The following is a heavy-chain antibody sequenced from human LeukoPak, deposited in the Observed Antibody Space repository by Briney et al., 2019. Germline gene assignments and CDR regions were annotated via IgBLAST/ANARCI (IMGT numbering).Heavy chain of an antibody. D-gene: IGHD1-7*01. CDR3: ASLTGTGDAFDI. Sequence: GFTXXSYSMNWVRQAPGKGLEWVSYISSSSSTIYYADSVKGRFTISRDNAKNSLYLQMNSLRAEDTAVYYCASLTGTGDAFDIWGQGTMVTVSS. CDR1: GFTXXSYS. J-gene: IGHJ3*02. V-gene: IGHV3-48*01. CDR2: ISSSSSTI.